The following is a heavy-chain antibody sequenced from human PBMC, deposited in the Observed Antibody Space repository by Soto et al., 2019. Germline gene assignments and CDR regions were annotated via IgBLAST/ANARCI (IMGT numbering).Heavy chain of an antibody. Sequence: QMQLVQSGAEVKKTGSSVTVSCKALGNTFTYRYLHWVRQAPGQALEWMGWITPFSGDVHYAQKFQERVTITRDRSINSADIRMSSLRSEDTAMYFCASGGAGSGPFTWQLPDHWRQGTLVTVSS. CDR2: ITPFSGDV. CDR3: ASGGAGSGPFTWQLPDH. CDR1: GNTFTYRY. D-gene: IGHD3-16*01. V-gene: IGHV1-45*02. J-gene: IGHJ4*02.